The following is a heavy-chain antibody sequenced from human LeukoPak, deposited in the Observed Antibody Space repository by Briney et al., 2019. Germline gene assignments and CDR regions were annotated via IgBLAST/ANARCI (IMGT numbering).Heavy chain of an antibody. J-gene: IGHJ4*02. CDR3: ASLGSSWSSFDY. V-gene: IGHV4-61*08. CDR2: IYYSGST. Sequence: SETLSLTCTVSGGSISSGGYYWSWIRQHPGKGLEWIGYIYYSGSTYYNPSLKSRVTISVDTSKNRFSLKLSSVTAADTAVYYCASLGSSWSSFDYWGQGTLVTVSS. D-gene: IGHD6-6*01. CDR1: GGSISSGGYY.